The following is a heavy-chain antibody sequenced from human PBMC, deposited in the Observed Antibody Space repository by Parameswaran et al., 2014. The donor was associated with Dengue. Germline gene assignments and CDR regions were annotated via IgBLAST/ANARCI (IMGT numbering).Heavy chain of an antibody. CDR1: GGSISFYY. V-gene: IGHV4-59*01. CDR3: ARGKPSGSSVRFDP. Sequence: AGGSLRLSCTVSGGSISFYYWSWIRQPPGKGLEYIGYINYSGSTNYNPSLKSRVTISIDTSKNQFSLKLSSVTAADTAVYYCARGKPSGSSVRFDPWGQGTLVTVSS. J-gene: IGHJ5*02. CDR2: INYSGST. D-gene: IGHD6-19*01.